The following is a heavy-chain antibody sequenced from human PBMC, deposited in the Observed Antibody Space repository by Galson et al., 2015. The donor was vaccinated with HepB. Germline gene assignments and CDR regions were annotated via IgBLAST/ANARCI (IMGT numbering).Heavy chain of an antibody. Sequence: SVKVSCKASGYTFSSYSITWVRQAPGQGLEWMGWISPYNRDTNYARKLQGRVTMTTDTFTSTAYMELRSLRSDDTAVYYCARGAFVAVIGGTQVNWFDPWGQGTQVTVSS. CDR1: GYTFSSYS. D-gene: IGHD2-15*01. V-gene: IGHV1-18*01. CDR2: ISPYNRDT. CDR3: ARGAFVAVIGGTQVNWFDP. J-gene: IGHJ5*02.